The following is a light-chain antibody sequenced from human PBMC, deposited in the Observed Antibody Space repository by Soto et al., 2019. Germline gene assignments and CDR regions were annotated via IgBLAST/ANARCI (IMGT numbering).Light chain of an antibody. J-gene: IGLJ1*01. V-gene: IGLV1-44*01. Sequence: QSVLTQPPSASGTPGQRVTFSCSGSSSNIGSGTVNWYQQLPGTAPKLLIYNDNQRPSGVPDRFSGSKSGNTASLTVSGLQAEDEADYYCSSYAGSSNVFGTGTKLTVL. CDR3: SSYAGSSNV. CDR1: SSNIGSGT. CDR2: NDN.